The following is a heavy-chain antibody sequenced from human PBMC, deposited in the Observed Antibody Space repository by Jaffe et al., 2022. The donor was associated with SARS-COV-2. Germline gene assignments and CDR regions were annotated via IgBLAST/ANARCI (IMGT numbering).Heavy chain of an antibody. CDR2: IYTSGST. J-gene: IGHJ6*02. V-gene: IGHV4-61*02. D-gene: IGHD1-26*01. CDR1: GGSISSGSYY. Sequence: QVQLQESGPGLVKPSQTLSLTCTVSGGSISSGSYYWSWIRQPAGKGLEWIGRIYTSGSTNYNPSLKSRVTISVDTSKNQFSLKLSSVTAADTAVYYCARENGRVGATGWTTGGMDVWGQGTTVTVSS. CDR3: ARENGRVGATGWTTGGMDV.